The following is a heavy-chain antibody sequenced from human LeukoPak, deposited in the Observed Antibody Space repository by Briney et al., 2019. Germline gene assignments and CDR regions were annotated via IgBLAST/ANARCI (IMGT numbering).Heavy chain of an antibody. CDR2: FDPEDGET. J-gene: IGHJ5*02. D-gene: IGHD2-15*01. Sequence: GASVKVSCKVPGYTLTELSMHWVRQAPGKGLEWMGGFDPEDGETIYAQKFQGRVTMTEDTSTDTAYMELSSLRSEDTAVYYCATACGGSCYYNWFDPWGQGTLVTVSS. V-gene: IGHV1-24*01. CDR3: ATACGGSCYYNWFDP. CDR1: GYTLTELS.